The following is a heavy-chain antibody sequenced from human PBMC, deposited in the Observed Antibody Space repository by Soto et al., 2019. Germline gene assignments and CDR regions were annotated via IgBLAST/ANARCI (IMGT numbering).Heavy chain of an antibody. J-gene: IGHJ6*03. CDR3: ARDREIAVAGLYYYYYMDV. CDR2: INHSGST. V-gene: IGHV4-34*01. Sequence: SETLSLTCAVYGGSFSGYYWSWIRQPPGKGLEWIGEINHSGSTNYNPSLKSRVTISVDTSKNQFSLKLSSVTAADTAVYYCARDREIAVAGLYYYYYMDVWGKGTTVTVSS. CDR1: GGSFSGYY. D-gene: IGHD6-19*01.